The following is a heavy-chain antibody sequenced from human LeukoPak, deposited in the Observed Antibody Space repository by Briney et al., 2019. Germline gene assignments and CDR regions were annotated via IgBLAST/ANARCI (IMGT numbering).Heavy chain of an antibody. J-gene: IGHJ3*02. CDR2: ISSSSSYI. Sequence: PGGSLRLSCAASGITFSSYSMSWVRQAPGRGLEWVSSISSSSSYIYYADSVKGRFTISRDNAKNSLYLQMNSLRAEDTAVYYCARDLLSPGPDAFDIWGQGTMVTVSS. CDR3: ARDLLSPGPDAFDI. V-gene: IGHV3-21*01. CDR1: GITFSSYS. D-gene: IGHD1-26*01.